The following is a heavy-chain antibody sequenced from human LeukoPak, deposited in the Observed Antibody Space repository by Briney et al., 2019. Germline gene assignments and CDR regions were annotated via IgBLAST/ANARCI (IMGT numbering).Heavy chain of an antibody. CDR1: GFIFNDFW. CDR3: APPPIAATGN. Sequence: GGSLRLSCTASGFIFNDFWMSWVRQAPGEGLEWVANIRQDGGAKNYVDSVKGRFTIFRDNAKKSLYLQMNSLRAEDTAVYYCAPPPIAATGNWGQGTLVTVSS. V-gene: IGHV3-7*01. CDR2: IRQDGGAK. J-gene: IGHJ4*02. D-gene: IGHD6-13*01.